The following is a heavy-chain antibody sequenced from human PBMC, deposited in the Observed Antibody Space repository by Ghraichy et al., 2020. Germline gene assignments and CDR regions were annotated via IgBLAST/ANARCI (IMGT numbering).Heavy chain of an antibody. Sequence: SETLSLTCTVSGGSISKYYWNWIRQPPGKGLEWIGYIYYIGSTKYNPSLKSRVTISLDTSKNQFTLKLSSVTAEDTAVYYCAREVEMTTFYDAFDIWGQGTMVTVSS. CDR1: GGSISKYY. D-gene: IGHD5-24*01. CDR3: AREVEMTTFYDAFDI. V-gene: IGHV4-59*01. J-gene: IGHJ3*02. CDR2: IYYIGST.